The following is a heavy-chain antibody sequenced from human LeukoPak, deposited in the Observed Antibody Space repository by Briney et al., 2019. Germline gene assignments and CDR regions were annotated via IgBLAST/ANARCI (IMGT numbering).Heavy chain of an antibody. V-gene: IGHV4-59*01. CDR2: IYYSGST. CDR3: ARGRRMDYYDSSGFNWFDP. Sequence: SETLSLTCTVSGGSISSYYWSWIRQPPGKGLEWIGYIYYSGSTNYNPSLKSRVTISVDTSKNQFSLKLSSVTAADTAVYYCARGRRMDYYDSSGFNWFDPWGQGTLVTVSS. D-gene: IGHD3-22*01. J-gene: IGHJ5*02. CDR1: GGSISSYY.